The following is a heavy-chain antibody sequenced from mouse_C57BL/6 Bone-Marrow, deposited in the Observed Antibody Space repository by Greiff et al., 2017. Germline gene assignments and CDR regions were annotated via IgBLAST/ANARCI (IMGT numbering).Heavy chain of an antibody. CDR1: GFSLTGYG. CDR3: ALGGV. Sequence: VQLVESGPGLVQPSQSLSITCTVSGFSLTGYGVHWVRPSPGKGLEWLGVLWSGGSTDYNADFISLLSISKDNSKSQVFFKMNSLQADDTAIYYCALGGVWGTGTTVTVSS. CDR2: LWSGGST. J-gene: IGHJ1*03. D-gene: IGHD3-3*01. V-gene: IGHV2-2*01.